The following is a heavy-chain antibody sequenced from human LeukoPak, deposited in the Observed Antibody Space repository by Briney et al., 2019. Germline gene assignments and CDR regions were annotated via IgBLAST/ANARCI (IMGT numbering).Heavy chain of an antibody. V-gene: IGHV7-4-1*02. D-gene: IGHD6-19*01. CDR2: INTNTGNP. J-gene: IGHJ6*03. CDR3: ARDRGVGQWLVLDMDV. Sequence: ASVKASCKASGYTFTSYAMNWVRQAPGQGLEWMGWINTNTGNPTYAQGFTGRFVFSLDTSVSTAYLQISSLKAEDTAVYYCARDRGVGQWLVLDMDVWGKGTTVTVSS. CDR1: GYTFTSYA.